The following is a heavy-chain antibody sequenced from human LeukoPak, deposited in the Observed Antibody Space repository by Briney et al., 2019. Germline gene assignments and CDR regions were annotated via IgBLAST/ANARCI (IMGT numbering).Heavy chain of an antibody. CDR2: MNPHSGST. D-gene: IGHD2-21*02. V-gene: IGHV1-8*01. Sequence: ASVKVSCKASGGTFTNYDINWVRQATGQGLEWMGWMNPHSGSTGYAQKFQGRVTMARDTSITTAYMELSSLRSEDTAIYYCARGNTGVTGWGQGTLVTVSS. CDR1: GGTFTNYD. CDR3: ARGNTGVTG. J-gene: IGHJ4*02.